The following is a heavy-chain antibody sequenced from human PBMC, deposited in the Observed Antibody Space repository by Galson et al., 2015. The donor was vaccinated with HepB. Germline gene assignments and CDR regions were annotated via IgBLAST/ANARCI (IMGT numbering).Heavy chain of an antibody. D-gene: IGHD3-10*01. CDR1: GYTLTELS. CDR2: FDPEDGET. V-gene: IGHV1-24*01. J-gene: IGHJ4*02. CDR3: ATSLWGSGSPPLH. Sequence: SVKVSCKVSGYTLTELSMHWVRQAPGKGLEWMGGFDPEDGETIYAQKFQGRVTMTEDTSTDTAYMELSSLRSEDTAVYYCATSLWGSGSPPLHWGQGTLVTVSS.